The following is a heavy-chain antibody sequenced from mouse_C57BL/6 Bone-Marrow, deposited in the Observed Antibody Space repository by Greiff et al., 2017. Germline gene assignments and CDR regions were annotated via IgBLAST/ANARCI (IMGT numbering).Heavy chain of an antibody. CDR3: ASRGGGFAY. CDR2: IWSGGST. V-gene: IGHV2-2*01. Sequence: VMLVESGPGLVQPSQSLSITCTVSGFSLTSYGVHWVRQSPGKGLEWLGVIWSGGSTDYNAAFISRLSISKDNSKSQVFFKMNSLQADDTAIYYCASRGGGFAYGGQGTLVTVSA. J-gene: IGHJ3*01. CDR1: GFSLTSYG.